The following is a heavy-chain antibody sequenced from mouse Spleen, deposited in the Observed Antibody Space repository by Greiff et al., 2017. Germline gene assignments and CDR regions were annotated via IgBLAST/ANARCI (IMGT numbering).Heavy chain of an antibody. Sequence: QVQLQQSGAELVRPGASVTLSCKASGYTFTDYEMHWVKQTPVHGLEWIGAIDPETGGTAYNQKFKGKATLTADKSSSTAYMELRSLTSEDSAVYYCTRGGGDYWGQGTTLTVSS. J-gene: IGHJ2*01. CDR2: IDPETGGT. CDR1: GYTFTDYE. V-gene: IGHV1-15*01. CDR3: TRGGGDY.